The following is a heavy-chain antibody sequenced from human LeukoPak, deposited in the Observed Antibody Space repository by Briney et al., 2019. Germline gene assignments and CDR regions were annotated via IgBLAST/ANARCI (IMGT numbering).Heavy chain of an antibody. J-gene: IGHJ4*02. CDR1: GGSISSYY. V-gene: IGHV4-59*01. Sequence: PSETLSLTCTVSGGSISSYYWSWIRQPPGKGLEWIGYIYYSGSTNYNPSLKSRVTISVDTSKNQFSLKLSSVTAADTAVYYCARIGYCSGGSCYSSRYFDYWGQGTLVTVSS. CDR3: ARIGYCSGGSCYSSRYFDY. CDR2: IYYSGST. D-gene: IGHD2-15*01.